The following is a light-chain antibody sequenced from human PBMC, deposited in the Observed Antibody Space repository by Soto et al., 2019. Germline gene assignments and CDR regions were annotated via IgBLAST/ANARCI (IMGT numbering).Light chain of an antibody. Sequence: QSALTQPPSASGSPGQSVTISCTGTSSDVGGYNYVSWYQQYPGKAPKLMIYEVTKRPSGVPDRFSGFKSGNTASLTVSGLQAEDEADYYCSSYAGDTNYVFGTGTKVTVL. CDR2: EVT. J-gene: IGLJ1*01. CDR1: SSDVGGYNY. V-gene: IGLV2-8*01. CDR3: SSYAGDTNYV.